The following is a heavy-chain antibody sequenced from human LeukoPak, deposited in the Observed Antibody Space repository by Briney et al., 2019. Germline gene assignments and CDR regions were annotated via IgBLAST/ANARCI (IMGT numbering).Heavy chain of an antibody. CDR2: VNHSGST. Sequence: SETLSLTCAVYSGSFSGDYWSWIRQPPGRGLEWIGEVNHSGSTNYNPSLKSRVTISVDTSKNQFSLKLTSVTATDTAVYYCVRQHLPEYYFDYWGQGTLVTVSS. D-gene: IGHD6-13*01. J-gene: IGHJ4*02. V-gene: IGHV4-34*01. CDR1: SGSFSGDY. CDR3: VRQHLPEYYFDY.